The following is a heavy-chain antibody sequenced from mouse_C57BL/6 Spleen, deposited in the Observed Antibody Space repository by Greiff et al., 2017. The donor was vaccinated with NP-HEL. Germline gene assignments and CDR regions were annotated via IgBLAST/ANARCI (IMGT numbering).Heavy chain of an antibody. D-gene: IGHD3-2*01. V-gene: IGHV1-80*01. CDR3: ARAETAAPPWFAY. Sequence: VQLQQSGAELVKPGASVKISCKASGYAFSSYWMNWVKQRPGKGLEWIGQIYPGDGDTNYNGKFKGKATLTADKSSSTAYMQLSSLTSEDSAVYFCARAETAAPPWFAYWGQGTLVTVSA. J-gene: IGHJ3*01. CDR1: GYAFSSYW. CDR2: IYPGDGDT.